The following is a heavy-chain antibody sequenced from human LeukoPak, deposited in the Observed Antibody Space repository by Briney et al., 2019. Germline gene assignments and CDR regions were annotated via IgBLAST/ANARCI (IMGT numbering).Heavy chain of an antibody. CDR2: IYPGDSDT. D-gene: IGHD1-26*01. J-gene: IGHJ4*02. Sequence: GESLKISCKGSGYSFTRYWIGWVRQMPGKGLEWMGIIYPGDSDTRYSPSFQGRVTISADKSISTAYLQWSSLKASDTAMYYCARPSVEGATGGGGIDYWGQGTLVTVSS. V-gene: IGHV5-51*01. CDR1: GYSFTRYW. CDR3: ARPSVEGATGGGGIDY.